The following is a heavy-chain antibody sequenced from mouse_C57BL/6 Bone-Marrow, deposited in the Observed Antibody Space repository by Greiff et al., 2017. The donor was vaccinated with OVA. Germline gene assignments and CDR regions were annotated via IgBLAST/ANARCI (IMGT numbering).Heavy chain of an antibody. D-gene: IGHD2-5*01. V-gene: IGHV1-76*01. CDR1: GYTFPDYY. CDR3: ARSDSNGAWFAY. J-gene: IGHJ3*01. Sequence: QVQLKESGAELVRPGASVKLSCKASGYTFPDYYINWVKQRPGQGLEWIARIYPGSGNTYYNEKFKGKATLTAEKSSSTAYMQLSSLTSEDSAVYFCARSDSNGAWFAYWGQGTLVTVSA. CDR2: IYPGSGNT.